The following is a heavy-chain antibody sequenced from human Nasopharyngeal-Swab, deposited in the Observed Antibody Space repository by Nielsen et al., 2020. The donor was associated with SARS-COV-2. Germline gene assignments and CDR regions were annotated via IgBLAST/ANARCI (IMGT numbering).Heavy chain of an antibody. V-gene: IGHV3-48*04. CDR3: ARGGRWWATTSRASNWFDP. CDR2: ISSSSSTI. D-gene: IGHD1/OR15-1a*01. Sequence: WIRQPPGKGLEWVSYISSSSSTIYYADSVKGRFTISRDNAKNSLYLQMNSLRAEDTAVYYCARGGRWWATTSRASNWFDPWGQGTLVTVSS. J-gene: IGHJ5*02.